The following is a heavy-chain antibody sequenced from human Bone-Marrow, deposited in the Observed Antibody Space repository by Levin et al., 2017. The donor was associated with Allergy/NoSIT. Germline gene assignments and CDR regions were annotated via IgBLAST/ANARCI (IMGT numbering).Heavy chain of an antibody. CDR1: GGSISSYY. CDR3: ARARGYTYGLTYSGMDV. D-gene: IGHD5-18*01. J-gene: IGHJ6*02. V-gene: IGHV4-59*01. CDR2: IYHSGST. Sequence: RSQTLSLTCTVSGGSISSYYWNWIRQPPGKGLEWIGYIYHSGSTNYNPSLKSRVSISIDASRNEVSLKVSSVTAADTAVYYCARARGYTYGLTYSGMDVWGQGTTVTVSS.